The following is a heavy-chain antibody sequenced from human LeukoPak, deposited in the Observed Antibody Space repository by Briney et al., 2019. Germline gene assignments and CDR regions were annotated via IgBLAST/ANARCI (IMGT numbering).Heavy chain of an antibody. J-gene: IGHJ4*02. CDR2: ISYDGSNK. CDR1: GFTFSSYG. CDR3: ARGATYAYYQDY. Sequence: GGSLRLSCAASGFTFSSYGMHWVRQAPGKGLEWVALISYDGSNKDYADSVKGRFTISRDNSKNMLYLQMDSLGSEDTAVYYCARGATYAYYQDYWGQGTLVTVSS. D-gene: IGHD1-26*01. V-gene: IGHV3-30*04.